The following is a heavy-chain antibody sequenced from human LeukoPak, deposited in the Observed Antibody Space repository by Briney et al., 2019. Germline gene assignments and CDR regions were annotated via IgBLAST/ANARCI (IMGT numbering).Heavy chain of an antibody. CDR1: GYTFTGNH. Sequence: GASVKVSCKASGYTFTGNHLYWVRQAPGQGLECMGWINPNSGGTNYAQNFQGRVTMTRDTSISTAYMELSSLRSDDTAVYCCARERGISAFDIWGQGTMVTVSS. CDR2: INPNSGGT. J-gene: IGHJ3*02. D-gene: IGHD3-16*01. V-gene: IGHV1-2*02. CDR3: ARERGISAFDI.